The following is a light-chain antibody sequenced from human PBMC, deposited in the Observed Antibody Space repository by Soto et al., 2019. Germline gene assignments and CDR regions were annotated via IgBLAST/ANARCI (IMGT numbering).Light chain of an antibody. CDR1: SSDVGGYNY. J-gene: IGLJ1*01. Sequence: QSVLTQPASVSGSPGQSITISCTGTSSDVGGYNYVSWYQQHPGKAPKLMIYDVSNRPPGVSNRFSGSKSGNTASLTISGLLAEDEADYYCSSYTSSSTLVFGTGTKLTVL. CDR2: DVS. V-gene: IGLV2-14*03. CDR3: SSYTSSSTLV.